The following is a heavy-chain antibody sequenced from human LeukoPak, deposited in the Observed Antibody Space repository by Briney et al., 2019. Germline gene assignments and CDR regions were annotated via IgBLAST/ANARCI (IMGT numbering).Heavy chain of an antibody. D-gene: IGHD5-12*01. CDR3: ARLVAVATNYFDP. V-gene: IGHV4-39*01. Sequence: SETLSLTCTVSGGSISSSSYYWGWIRQPPGKGLEWIGSIYYSGSTYYNPSLKSRVTISVDTSTNQFSLKLSSVTAADMAVYYCARLVAVATNYFDPWGQGTLVTVSS. CDR2: IYYSGST. CDR1: GGSISSSSYY. J-gene: IGHJ5*02.